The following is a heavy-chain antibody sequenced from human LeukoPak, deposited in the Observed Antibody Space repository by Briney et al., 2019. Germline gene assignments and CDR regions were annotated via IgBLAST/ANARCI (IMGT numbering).Heavy chain of an antibody. CDR1: GGSISSYY. J-gene: IGHJ4*02. CDR2: IYYSRST. CDR3: ASRRMYSSSWYYEDY. D-gene: IGHD6-13*01. Sequence: SETLSLTCTVSGGSISSYYWSWLRQPPGKGLEWIGYIYYSRSTNYNPSLKSRVTISVDTSKNQFSLKLSSVTAADTAVYYCASRRMYSSSWYYEDYWGQGTLVTVSS. V-gene: IGHV4-59*01.